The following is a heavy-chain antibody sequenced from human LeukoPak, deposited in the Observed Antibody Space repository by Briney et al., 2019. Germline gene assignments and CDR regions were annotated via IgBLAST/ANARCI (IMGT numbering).Heavy chain of an antibody. D-gene: IGHD2-15*01. CDR3: ARDPNRPTFSGGFDY. J-gene: IGHJ4*02. Sequence: GGSLRLSCAAPGFTFSSYAMHWVRQAPGKGLEWVAVISYDGSNKYYADSVKGRFTISRDNSKNTLYLQMNSLRAEDTAVYYCARDPNRPTFSGGFDYWDQGTLVTVSS. V-gene: IGHV3-30-3*01. CDR2: ISYDGSNK. CDR1: GFTFSSYA.